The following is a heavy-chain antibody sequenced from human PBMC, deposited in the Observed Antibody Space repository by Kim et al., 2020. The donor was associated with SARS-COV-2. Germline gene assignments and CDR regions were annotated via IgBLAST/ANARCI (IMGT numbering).Heavy chain of an antibody. CDR3: ARKTDSYGQGDF. J-gene: IGHJ4*02. D-gene: IGHD3-16*01. V-gene: IGHV3-53*05. CDR2: IYSNVYR. CDR1: EFNVGRNY. Sequence: GGSLRLSCAVSEFNVGRNYMTWVRQAPGKGLEWVSLIYSNVYRNYADSVRGRFTISRDICTNTLFLQMNSLRAEDSAVYYCARKTDSYGQGDFWGRGNLVTGSS.